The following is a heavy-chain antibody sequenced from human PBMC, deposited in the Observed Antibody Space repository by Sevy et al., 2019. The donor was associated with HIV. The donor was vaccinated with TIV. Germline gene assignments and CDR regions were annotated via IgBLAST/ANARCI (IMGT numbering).Heavy chain of an antibody. Sequence: GGSLRLSCTGSGFTFGDYAMSWVRQAPGKGLEWVAFLKHKAYGGTLDYAASVKGRFSISRDDSKSIAHLQMNDLKTEDTAIYYCTRRKGDESIFDYWGRGALVTVSS. CDR3: TRRKGDESIFDY. J-gene: IGHJ4*02. CDR1: GFTFGDYA. V-gene: IGHV3-49*04. CDR2: LKHKAYGGTL.